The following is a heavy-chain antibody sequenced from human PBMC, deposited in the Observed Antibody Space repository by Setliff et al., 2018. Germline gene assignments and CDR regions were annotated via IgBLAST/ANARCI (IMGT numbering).Heavy chain of an antibody. CDR2: IHTSGT. J-gene: IGHJ4*02. V-gene: IGHV4-4*08. CDR3: ARSLSSGSYWNSRPFYSDY. CDR1: GDSISGDY. D-gene: IGHD3-10*01. Sequence: PSETLSLTCTVSGDSISGDYWSWIRQPPGKGLEWIGNIHTSGTNYNPSLKSRVTISVDTSKNQLSLELTSATAADTAVYYCARSLSSGSYWNSRPFYSDYWGQGTLVTVSS.